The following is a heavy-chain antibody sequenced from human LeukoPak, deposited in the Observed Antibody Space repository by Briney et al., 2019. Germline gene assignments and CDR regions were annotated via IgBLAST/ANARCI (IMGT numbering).Heavy chain of an antibody. J-gene: IGHJ4*02. CDR1: GYSISSSSW. V-gene: IGHV4-28*03. Sequence: SETLSLTCAVSGYSISSSSWWGWIRQPPGKGLEWIGYIYYSGSTYYNPSLKSRVTISVDTSKNQFSLKLSSVTAADTAVYYCARVVPAAILPYYFDYWGQGTLVTVSS. CDR2: IYYSGST. CDR3: ARVVPAAILPYYFDY. D-gene: IGHD2-2*02.